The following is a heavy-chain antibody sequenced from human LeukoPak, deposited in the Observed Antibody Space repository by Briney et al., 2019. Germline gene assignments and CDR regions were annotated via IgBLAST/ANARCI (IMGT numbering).Heavy chain of an antibody. CDR2: IRYDGSIK. Sequence: AGGSLRLSCAASGFTFSGYGMHWVRQAPGKRLEWVAFIRYDGSIKYYADSVKGRFTISRDNSKNMLYLQMDSLRAEDMAVYYCAKDGSFYYGSGSQDYWGQGTLVTVSS. J-gene: IGHJ4*02. CDR3: AKDGSFYYGSGSQDY. V-gene: IGHV3-30*02. CDR1: GFTFSGYG. D-gene: IGHD3-10*01.